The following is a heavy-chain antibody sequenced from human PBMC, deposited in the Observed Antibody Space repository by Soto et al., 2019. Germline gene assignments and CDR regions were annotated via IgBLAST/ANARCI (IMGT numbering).Heavy chain of an antibody. CDR3: ARVGPIRTPTVTRYYYYYMDV. D-gene: IGHD4-17*01. V-gene: IGHV4-34*01. Sequence: KPSETLSLTCAVYGGSFSGYYWSWIRQPPGKGLEWIGEINHSGSTNYNPSLKSRVTISVDTSKNQFSLKLSSVTAADTAVYYCARVGPIRTPTVTRYYYYYMDVWGKGTTVTVSS. CDR1: GGSFSGYY. J-gene: IGHJ6*03. CDR2: INHSGST.